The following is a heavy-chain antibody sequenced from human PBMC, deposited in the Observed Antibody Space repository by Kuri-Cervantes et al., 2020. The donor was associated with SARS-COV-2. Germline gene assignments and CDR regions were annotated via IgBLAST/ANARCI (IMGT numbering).Heavy chain of an antibody. CDR2: ISAYNGNT. CDR3: ARQNTTPQKHYYYYYMDV. D-gene: IGHD1-1*01. CDR1: GYTFTSYG. V-gene: IGHV1-18*01. Sequence: GESLKISCKASGYTFTSYGISWVRQAPGQGLEWMGWISAYNGNTNYAQKLQGRVTMTTDTSTSTAYMELRSLRSDDTAVYYCARQNTTPQKHYYYYYMDVWGKGTTVTVSS. J-gene: IGHJ6*03.